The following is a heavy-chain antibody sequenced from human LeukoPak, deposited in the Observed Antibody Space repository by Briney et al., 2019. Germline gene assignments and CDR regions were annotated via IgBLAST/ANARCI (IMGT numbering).Heavy chain of an antibody. CDR1: GGTFSSYA. CDR3: ARETVDTQPTFDY. D-gene: IGHD4-23*01. CDR2: IIPIFGTA. J-gene: IGHJ4*02. Sequence: SVKVSCKASGGTFSSYAISWVRQAPGQGLEWMGRIIPIFGTANHAQKFQGRVTITTDESTSTAYMELSSLRSEDTAVYYCARETVDTQPTFDYWGQGTLVTVSS. V-gene: IGHV1-69*05.